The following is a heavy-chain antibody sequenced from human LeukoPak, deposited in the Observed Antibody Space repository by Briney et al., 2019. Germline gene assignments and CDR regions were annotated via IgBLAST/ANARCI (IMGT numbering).Heavy chain of an antibody. V-gene: IGHV4-30-2*01. CDR1: GGSISSGGYY. Sequence: SETLSLTCTVSGGSISSGGYYWSWIRQPPGKGLEWIGYIYHSGSTYYNPSLKSRVTISVDRSKNQFSLKLCSVTAADTAVYYCARGMVRGVTGLDYWGQGTLVTVSS. CDR2: IYHSGST. J-gene: IGHJ4*02. D-gene: IGHD3-10*01. CDR3: ARGMVRGVTGLDY.